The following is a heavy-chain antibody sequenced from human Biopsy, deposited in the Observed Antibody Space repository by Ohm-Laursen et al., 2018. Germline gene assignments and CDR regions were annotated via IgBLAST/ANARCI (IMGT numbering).Heavy chain of an antibody. CDR3: ARATNSTGWPYYYFYGMDV. V-gene: IGHV4-59*01. J-gene: IGHJ6*02. CDR1: GGSISSDY. CDR2: IYYSGST. Sequence: TLSLTYTVSGGSISSDYWSWIRQTPGKGLEWIGYIYYSGSTNYNPSLKSRVTISVDTSRNQFSLRLNSVTAAGTAVYYCARATNSTGWPYYYFYGMDVWGQGTTVTVSS. D-gene: IGHD2/OR15-2a*01.